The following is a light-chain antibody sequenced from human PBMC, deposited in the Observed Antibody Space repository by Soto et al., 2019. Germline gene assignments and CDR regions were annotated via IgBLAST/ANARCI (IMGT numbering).Light chain of an antibody. CDR3: QQRSNWYT. J-gene: IGKJ2*01. CDR1: QSVSSY. Sequence: EIVLTQSPATLYLSPGVRATLSCRSSQSVSSYLAWYQQKPGQAPRLLIYDASNRATGIPARFSGSGSVTDFTLTISSLEPEDFAVYYCQQRSNWYTFGQGTKLEIK. CDR2: DAS. V-gene: IGKV3-11*01.